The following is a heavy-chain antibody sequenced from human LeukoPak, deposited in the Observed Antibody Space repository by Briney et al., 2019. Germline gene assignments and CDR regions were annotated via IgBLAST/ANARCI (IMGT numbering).Heavy chain of an antibody. D-gene: IGHD6-13*01. CDR3: ARKLGSSWSLSAGSYYFDY. J-gene: IGHJ4*02. CDR1: GYTFTGYY. CDR2: INPNSGGT. Sequence: ASVKVSCKASGYTFTGYYMHWVRQAPGQGLGWMGRINPNSGGTNYAQKFQGRVTMTRDTSISTAYMELSRLRSDDTAVYYCARKLGSSWSLSAGSYYFDYWGRGTLVTVSS. V-gene: IGHV1-2*06.